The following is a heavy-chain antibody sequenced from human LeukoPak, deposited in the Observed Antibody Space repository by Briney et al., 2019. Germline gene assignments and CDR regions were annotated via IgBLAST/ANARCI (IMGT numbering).Heavy chain of an antibody. V-gene: IGHV3-23*01. CDR3: AKVDSHPVIGPFDY. Sequence: GVSLRLSCAASGFTFSSYAMSWVRQAPGKGLEWVSAISGSGGSTYYADSVKGRFTISRDNSKNTLYLQMNSLRAEDTAVYYCAKVDSHPVIGPFDYWGQGTLGTVSS. J-gene: IGHJ4*02. CDR2: ISGSGGST. CDR1: GFTFSSYA. D-gene: IGHD2-21*01.